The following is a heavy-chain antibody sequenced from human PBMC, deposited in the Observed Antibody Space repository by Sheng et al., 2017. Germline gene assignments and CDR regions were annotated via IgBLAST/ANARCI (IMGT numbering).Heavy chain of an antibody. Sequence: QVQLQQWGAGLLKPSETLSLTCAVYGGSFSGYYWSWIRQPPGKGLEWIGEINHSGSTNYNPSLKSRVTISVDTSKNQFSLKLSSVTAADTAVYYCARGPGNDYGDYVQENWYFDLWGRGTLVTVSS. V-gene: IGHV4-34*01. D-gene: IGHD4-17*01. J-gene: IGHJ2*01. CDR1: GGSFSGYY. CDR2: INHSGST. CDR3: ARGPGNDYGDYVQENWYFDL.